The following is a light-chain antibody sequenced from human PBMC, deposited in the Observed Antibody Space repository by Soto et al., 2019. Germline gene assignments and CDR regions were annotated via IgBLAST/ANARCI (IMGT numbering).Light chain of an antibody. CDR1: QSVTSTY. Sequence: EIVLTQSPGTLSLSPGERATLSCRASQSVTSTYLAWYQQKPGQAPRLLIYGASNRATGIPDRFTGSGSGTDFTLTMSRLEPEDFAVYYCQQYGGSPLTFGGGTKVEIK. J-gene: IGKJ4*01. V-gene: IGKV3-20*01. CDR3: QQYGGSPLT. CDR2: GAS.